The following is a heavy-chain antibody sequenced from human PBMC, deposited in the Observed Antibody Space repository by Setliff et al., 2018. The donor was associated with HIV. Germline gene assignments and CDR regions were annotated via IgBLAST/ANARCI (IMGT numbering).Heavy chain of an antibody. Sequence: ASVKVSCKASGGAFSSYALSWVRQAPGQGLEWMGGIIPIFGTANYAQKFQGRLIISADPSTNTAYMELSSLRSEDTAVYYCARQTVTVGIPGYFDSWGQGTLVTVSS. CDR2: IIPIFGTA. CDR1: GGAFSSYA. CDR3: ARQTVTVGIPGYFDS. V-gene: IGHV1-69*13. J-gene: IGHJ4*02. D-gene: IGHD6-13*01.